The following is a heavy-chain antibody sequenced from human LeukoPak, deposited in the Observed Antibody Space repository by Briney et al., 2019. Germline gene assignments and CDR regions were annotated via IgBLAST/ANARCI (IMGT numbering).Heavy chain of an antibody. V-gene: IGHV4-4*07. CDR3: ARDLGRDGYNFFDY. CDR2: IYTSGST. Sequence: SETLSLTCTVSGGSISSYYWSWIRQPAGKGLEWIGRIYTSGSTNYNPSLKSRVTISVDTSKNQFSLKLSSVTAADTAVYYCARDLGRDGYNFFDYWGQGTLVTVSS. J-gene: IGHJ4*02. CDR1: GGSISSYY. D-gene: IGHD5-24*01.